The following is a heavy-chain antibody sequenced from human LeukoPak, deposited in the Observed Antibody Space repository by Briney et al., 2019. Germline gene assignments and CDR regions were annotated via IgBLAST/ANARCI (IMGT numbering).Heavy chain of an antibody. J-gene: IGHJ3*02. CDR1: GFTFSGSA. Sequence: GGSLKLSCAASGFTFSGSAIHWVRQASGKGLEWVGRIRSEGNSYATAYAASVKCRLTLARDDSKNTAYLQMNSLKTEDTAVYYCARLGTGEAFDIWGQGTMVTVSS. CDR3: ARLGTGEAFDI. CDR2: IRSEGNSYAT. D-gene: IGHD7-27*01. V-gene: IGHV3-73*01.